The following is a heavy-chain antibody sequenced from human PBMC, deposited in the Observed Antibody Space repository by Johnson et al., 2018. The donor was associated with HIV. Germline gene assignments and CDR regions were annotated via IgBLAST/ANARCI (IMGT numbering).Heavy chain of an antibody. Sequence: VQLVESGGGVVQPGRSLRLSCGASEFDVINHYMNWVRQVPGKGLEWISLFATGGGTDYADSVKGRFTISRDNAKNSLYLQMNSLRAEDTAVYYCANSGSWDAFDIWGQGTMVTVSS. CDR2: FATGGGT. CDR3: ANSGSWDAFDI. V-gene: IGHV3-66*01. J-gene: IGHJ3*02. CDR1: EFDVINHY. D-gene: IGHD1-26*01.